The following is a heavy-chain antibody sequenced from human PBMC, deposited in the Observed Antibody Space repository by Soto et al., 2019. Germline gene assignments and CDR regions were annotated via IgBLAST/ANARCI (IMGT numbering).Heavy chain of an antibody. Sequence: GGSLRLSCAASGFTFSDYYMSWIRQAPGKGLEWLSYTSGSGSTIYYADSVKGRFTISRDNAKNSLYLQMNSLRAEDTAVYYCATEFSGYDRAFDYWGQGTLVTVSS. V-gene: IGHV3-11*01. CDR1: GFTFSDYY. CDR3: ATEFSGYDRAFDY. D-gene: IGHD5-12*01. CDR2: TSGSGSTI. J-gene: IGHJ4*02.